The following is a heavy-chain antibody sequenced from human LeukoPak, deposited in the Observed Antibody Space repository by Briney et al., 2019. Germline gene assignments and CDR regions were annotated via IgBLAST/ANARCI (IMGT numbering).Heavy chain of an antibody. Sequence: SETLSHTCAVSGGSISSSNWWSWVRQPPGKGLEWIGEIYHSGSTNYNPSLKSRVTISVDTSKNQFSLKLSSVTAADTAVYYCARVGGALEPPDYYYYMDVWGKGTTVTISS. CDR2: IYHSGST. V-gene: IGHV4-4*02. D-gene: IGHD1-26*01. CDR1: GGSISSSNW. CDR3: ARVGGALEPPDYYYYMDV. J-gene: IGHJ6*03.